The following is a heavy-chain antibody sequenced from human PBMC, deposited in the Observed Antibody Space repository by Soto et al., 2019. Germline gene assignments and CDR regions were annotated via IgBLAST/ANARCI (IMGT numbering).Heavy chain of an antibody. CDR2: IYYSRST. Sequence: PSETLSLTCTVSVGSLSSYYWSWIRQPPGKGLDWIGDIYYSRSTNYNPSLKSRVSISVHTFKNQFSLKQSPVTAADTAVYYRARVSRTCHNWFDPGGQGTLVTLSS. CDR1: VGSLSSYY. J-gene: IGHJ5*02. V-gene: IGHV4-59*01. CDR3: ARVSRTCHNWFDP.